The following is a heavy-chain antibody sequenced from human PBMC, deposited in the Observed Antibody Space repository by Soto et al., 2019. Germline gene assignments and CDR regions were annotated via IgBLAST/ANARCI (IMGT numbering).Heavy chain of an antibody. Sequence: ASGKVSCRASGYTFTSYYMHWVRQAPGQGLEWMGIINPSGGNTSYAQKFQGRVTMTRDTSTSTVYMELSSLRSEDTAVYYCAGGYCSGGSCRDYYYYYYMDVWGKGTTVTVSS. V-gene: IGHV1-46*01. CDR1: GYTFTSYY. CDR3: AGGYCSGGSCRDYYYYYYMDV. D-gene: IGHD2-15*01. CDR2: INPSGGNT. J-gene: IGHJ6*03.